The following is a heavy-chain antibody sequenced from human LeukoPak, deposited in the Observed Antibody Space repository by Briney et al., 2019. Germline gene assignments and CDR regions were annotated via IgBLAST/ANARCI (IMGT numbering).Heavy chain of an antibody. CDR1: GFTFISYS. D-gene: IGHD3-10*01. Sequence: PGGSLRVSCAASGFTFISYSMNWVRQAPGKGLEWVSSIYSSSSYIYNADSVKGRFTISRDNAKNSLYLQMNSLRAEDTAVYYCARDHNYYGSGRGFDPWGQGTLVTVSS. V-gene: IGHV3-21*01. CDR2: IYSSSSYI. CDR3: ARDHNYYGSGRGFDP. J-gene: IGHJ5*02.